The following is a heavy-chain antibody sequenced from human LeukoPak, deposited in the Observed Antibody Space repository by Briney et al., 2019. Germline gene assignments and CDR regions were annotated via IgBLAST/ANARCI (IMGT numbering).Heavy chain of an antibody. Sequence: VASVKVSCKASGYTFTGYYMHWVRQAPGQGLEWMGWINPNSGGTNYAQKFQGRVTMTRDTSISTAYMELSRLRSDDTAVYYCARDDNTAMVIDYWGQGTLVTVSS. D-gene: IGHD5-18*01. J-gene: IGHJ4*02. V-gene: IGHV1-2*02. CDR3: ARDDNTAMVIDY. CDR1: GYTFTGYY. CDR2: INPNSGGT.